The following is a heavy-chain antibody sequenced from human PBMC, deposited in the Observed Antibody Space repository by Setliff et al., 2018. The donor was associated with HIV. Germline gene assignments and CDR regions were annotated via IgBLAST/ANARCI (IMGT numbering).Heavy chain of an antibody. CDR2: IHYTGNT. J-gene: IGHJ4*02. V-gene: IGHV4-39*02. CDR3: AREADGIDY. CDR1: GDSITRSTYY. D-gene: IGHD2-15*01. Sequence: LSLTCTVSGDSITRSTYYWGWIRQPPGKGLQWIGSIHYTGNTYSNPSLKSRVTISVDASKNQISLKLTSVTAADTAIYFCAREADGIDYWGQGSLVTVS.